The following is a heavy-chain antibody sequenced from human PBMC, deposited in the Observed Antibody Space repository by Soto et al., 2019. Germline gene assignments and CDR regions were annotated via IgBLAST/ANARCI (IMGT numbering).Heavy chain of an antibody. CDR3: ARVPDDSSGPIDY. CDR2: ISSSSSYI. CDR1: GFTFSSYS. J-gene: IGHJ4*02. D-gene: IGHD3-22*01. Sequence: SLRLSCAASGFTFSSYSMNWVRQAPGKGLEWVSSISSSSSYIYYADSVKGRFTISRDNAKNSLYLQMNSLRAEDTAVYYCARVPDDSSGPIDYWGQGTLVTVSS. V-gene: IGHV3-21*01.